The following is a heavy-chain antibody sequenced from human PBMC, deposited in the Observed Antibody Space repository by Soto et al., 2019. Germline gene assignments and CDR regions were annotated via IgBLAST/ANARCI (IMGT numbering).Heavy chain of an antibody. J-gene: IGHJ4*02. D-gene: IGHD3-10*01. CDR2: ISAYNGNT. V-gene: IGHV1-18*01. Sequence: QVQLVQSGAEVKKPGASVKVSCKGSGYTFTSYGINWVRQAPGQGLEWMGWISAYNGNTNYAQKLQGRVTMTTDTSTRTACMELRSLRSDDSALYYCARDKGDGSGSYYGYWRQGTLVTVSS. CDR3: ARDKGDGSGSYYGY. CDR1: GYTFTSYG.